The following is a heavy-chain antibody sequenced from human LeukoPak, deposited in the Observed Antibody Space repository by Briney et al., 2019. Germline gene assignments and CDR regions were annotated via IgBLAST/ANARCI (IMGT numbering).Heavy chain of an antibody. V-gene: IGHV5-51*01. D-gene: IGHD2-21*02. CDR3: ARLGAYCGGDCYPDFDY. Sequence: GESLKISCKGSGYSFTSYWIGWVRRMPGKGLEWMGIIYPGDSDTRYSPSFQGQVTISADKSISTAYLQWSSLKASDTAMYYCARLGAYCGGDCYPDFDYWGQGTLVTVSS. CDR2: IYPGDSDT. CDR1: GYSFTSYW. J-gene: IGHJ4*02.